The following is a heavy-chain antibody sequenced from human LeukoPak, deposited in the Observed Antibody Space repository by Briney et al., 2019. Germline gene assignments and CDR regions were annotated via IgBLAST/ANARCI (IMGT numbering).Heavy chain of an antibody. D-gene: IGHD3-3*01. CDR1: GGSISSYY. J-gene: IGHJ3*02. V-gene: IGHV4-59*01. CDR2: IYYSGTT. CDR3: AREEGPDDLWSRADAFDI. Sequence: SETLSLTCTVSGGSISSYYWSWIRQPPGKGLEWIGYIYYSGTTNYNPSLKSRVTISVDTSKNQFSLKLSSVTAADTAVYHCAREEGPDDLWSRADAFDIWGQGTMVTVSS.